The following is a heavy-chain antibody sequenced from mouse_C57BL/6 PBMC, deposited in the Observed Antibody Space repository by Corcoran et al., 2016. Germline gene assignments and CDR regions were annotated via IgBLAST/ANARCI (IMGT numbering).Heavy chain of an antibody. J-gene: IGHJ2*01. V-gene: IGHV1-18*01. CDR3: ARGRLVIRGYYGSSYDYFDY. D-gene: IGHD1-1*01. CDR2: INPNNGGT. CDR1: GYTFTDYN. Sequence: EVQLQQSGPELVKPGASVKIPCKASGYTFTDYNMDWVKQSHGKSLEWIGDINPNNGGTIYNQKFKGKATLTVDKSSSTAYMELRSLTSEDTAVYYCARGRLVIRGYYGSSYDYFDYWGQGTTLTVSS.